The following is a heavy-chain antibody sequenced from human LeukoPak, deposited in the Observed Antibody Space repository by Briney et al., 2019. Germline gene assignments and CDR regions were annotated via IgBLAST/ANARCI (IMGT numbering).Heavy chain of an antibody. Sequence: SETLSLTCTVSGGSISSYDWSWIRQPPGKGLEWIEYFYYTGSTKYNPSLKSRVTISVDTSKNQISLDLSSVTAADTAVYYCARNLGAVAGNIDYWGQGTLVTVSS. D-gene: IGHD6-19*01. CDR2: FYYTGST. CDR1: GGSISSYD. CDR3: ARNLGAVAGNIDY. J-gene: IGHJ4*02. V-gene: IGHV4-59*08.